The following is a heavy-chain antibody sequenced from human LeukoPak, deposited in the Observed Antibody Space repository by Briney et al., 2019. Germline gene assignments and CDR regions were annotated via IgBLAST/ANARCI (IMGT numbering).Heavy chain of an antibody. J-gene: IGHJ4*02. CDR1: GFTFSNYN. CDR2: ISSSSSYI. D-gene: IGHD6-19*01. V-gene: IGHV3-21*04. Sequence: GGSLRLSCAASGFTFSNYNMNWVRQAPGKGLEWVSSISSSSSYIYYAGSVRGRFTISRDNAKNSLYLQMNSLRAEDTAEYYCAKGGYSSAWSIWGQGTLVTVSS. CDR3: AKGGYSSAWSI.